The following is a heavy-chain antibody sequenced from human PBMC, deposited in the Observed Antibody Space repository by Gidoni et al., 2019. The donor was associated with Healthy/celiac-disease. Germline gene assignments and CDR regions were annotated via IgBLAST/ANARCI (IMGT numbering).Heavy chain of an antibody. CDR3: ARDLLTPDYYMYV. D-gene: IGHD7-27*01. J-gene: IGHJ6*03. V-gene: IGHV4-31*03. Sequence: QVQLQESGPGLVKPSQTVSLTCTVAGGSISSGGYYWSWIRQHPGQGLEWSGYIYYSGRTYYNPALKSRVTISVDTSTNQFSLKLSSVTAADTAVYYCARDLLTPDYYMYVWGKGTTVTVSS. CDR2: IYYSGRT. CDR1: GGSISSGGYY.